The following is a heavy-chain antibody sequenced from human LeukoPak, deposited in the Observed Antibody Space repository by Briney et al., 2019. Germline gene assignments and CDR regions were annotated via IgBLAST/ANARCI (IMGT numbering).Heavy chain of an antibody. CDR1: GGSISSGDYY. J-gene: IGHJ4*02. D-gene: IGHD4-17*01. Sequence: PSQTLSLTCTVSGGSISSGDYYWSWIRQPPGKGLEWIGYIYYSGSTNYNPSLRSRVTMSVDKSRDQFSLKVNSVTAMDTAVYYCARYDGDDNNFDYWGQGTLVTVSS. CDR3: ARYDGDDNNFDY. CDR2: IYYSGST. V-gene: IGHV4-30-4*08.